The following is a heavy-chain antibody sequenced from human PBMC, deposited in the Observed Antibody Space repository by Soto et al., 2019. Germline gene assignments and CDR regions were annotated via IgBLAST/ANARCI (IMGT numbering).Heavy chain of an antibody. J-gene: IGHJ3*02. D-gene: IGHD2-21*02. CDR3: ARCPWAYCGGDCYSVNDAFDI. CDR1: GGTFSSYA. CDR2: IIPIFGTA. V-gene: IGHV1-69*06. Sequence: QVQLVQSGAEVKKPGSSVKVSCKASGGTFSSYAISWVRQAPGQGLEWMGGIIPIFGTANYAQKFKGRVTITADKSTSTAYMELSSLRSEDTAVYYCARCPWAYCGGDCYSVNDAFDILGQGTMVTVSS.